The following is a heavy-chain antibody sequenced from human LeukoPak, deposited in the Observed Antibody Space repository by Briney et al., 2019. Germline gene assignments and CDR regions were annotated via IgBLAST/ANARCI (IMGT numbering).Heavy chain of an antibody. CDR2: VNPNSGGT. CDR3: ASGREYYGSGSHDDAFDI. Sequence: ASVKVSCKASGYTFTAYYMHWVRQAPGQGLEWMGWVNPNSGGTNYAQKFRGRVTMTRDTSITTAYMELSGLRSDDTAVYYCASGREYYGSGSHDDAFDIWGQGTMVTVSS. V-gene: IGHV1-2*02. J-gene: IGHJ3*02. D-gene: IGHD3-10*01. CDR1: GYTFTAYY.